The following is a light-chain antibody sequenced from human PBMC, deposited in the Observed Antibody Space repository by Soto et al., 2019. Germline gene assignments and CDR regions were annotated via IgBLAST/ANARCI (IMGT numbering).Light chain of an antibody. V-gene: IGLV2-14*01. J-gene: IGLJ1*01. CDR1: STDVGAYNC. Sequence: QSVRTQPASVSGSPGQSITISCTGTSTDVGAYNCVSWYQQHPGKAPKLMIYEVSNRPSGVSNRFSGSKSGNTASLIISGLQPEDEADYYCSSYTSSSTYVFGTGTKVTVL. CDR3: SSYTSSSTYV. CDR2: EVS.